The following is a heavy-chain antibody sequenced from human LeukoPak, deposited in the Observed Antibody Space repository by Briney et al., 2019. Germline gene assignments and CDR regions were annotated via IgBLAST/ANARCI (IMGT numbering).Heavy chain of an antibody. CDR2: ISGSGGST. D-gene: IGHD5-18*01. J-gene: IGHJ6*03. Sequence: GGSLRLSCAASGFTFSSYGLTWVRQAPGKGLEWVSTISGSGGSTYYADSVKGRFTISRDNSKNTLYLQMNSLRAEDTAVYYCAKASRFGYSYGPREYFYYMDVWGKGTTVTISS. CDR1: GFTFSSYG. CDR3: AKASRFGYSYGPREYFYYMDV. V-gene: IGHV3-23*01.